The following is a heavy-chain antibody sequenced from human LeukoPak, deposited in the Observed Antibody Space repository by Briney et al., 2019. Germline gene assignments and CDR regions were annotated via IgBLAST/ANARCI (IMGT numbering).Heavy chain of an antibody. Sequence: GGSLRLSCAASGFTLSSYWMSWVRQAPGKGLEGVANIKQDGSEKYYVDSVKGRFTISRDNAKNSLYLQMNSLRAEDTAVYYCASSIAALQEDPDAFDIWGQGTMVTVSS. CDR1: GFTLSSYW. V-gene: IGHV3-7*01. J-gene: IGHJ3*02. CDR3: ASSIAALQEDPDAFDI. D-gene: IGHD6-6*01. CDR2: IKQDGSEK.